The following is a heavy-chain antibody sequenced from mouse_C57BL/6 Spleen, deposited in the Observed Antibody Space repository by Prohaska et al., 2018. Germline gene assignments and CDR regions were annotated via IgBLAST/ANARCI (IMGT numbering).Heavy chain of an antibody. Sequence: GAELVKPGASVKMSCKASGYTFTSYWITWVKQRPGQGLEWIGDIYPGSGSTNYNEKFKSKATLTVDTSSSTAYMQLSSLTSEDSAVYYCARKAYYGSYWYFDVWGTGTTVTVSS. V-gene: IGHV1-55*01. D-gene: IGHD1-1*01. J-gene: IGHJ1*03. CDR3: ARKAYYGSYWYFDV. CDR1: GYTFTSYW. CDR2: IYPGSGST.